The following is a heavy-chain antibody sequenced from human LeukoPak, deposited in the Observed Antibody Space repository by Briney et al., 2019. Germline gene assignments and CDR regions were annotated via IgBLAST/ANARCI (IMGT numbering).Heavy chain of an antibody. Sequence: GGSLRLSCAASGFTVSSNYMSWVRQAPGKGLEWVSGIYSGGSTYYADSVKGRFTISRDNSKNTLYLQMNSLRAEDTAVYYCAKVSLKSYYDSSGLNWFDPWGQGTLVTVSS. CDR3: AKVSLKSYYDSSGLNWFDP. J-gene: IGHJ5*02. D-gene: IGHD3-22*01. CDR1: GFTVSSNY. CDR2: IYSGGST. V-gene: IGHV3-53*01.